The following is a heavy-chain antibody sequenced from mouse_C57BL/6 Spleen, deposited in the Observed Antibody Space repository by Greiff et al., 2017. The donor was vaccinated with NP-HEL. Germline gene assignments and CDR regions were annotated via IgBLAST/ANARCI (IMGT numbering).Heavy chain of an antibody. CDR2: IHPNSGST. Sequence: VQLQQPGAELVKPGASVKLSCKASGYTFTSYWMHWVKQRPGQGLEWIGMIHPNSGSTNYNEKFKSKATLTVDKSSSTAYMQLSSLTSEDSAVYYCAREKDSNYGRGDYWGQVATLTVAS. CDR1: GYTFTSYW. CDR3: AREKDSNYGRGDY. V-gene: IGHV1-64*01. J-gene: IGHJ2*01. D-gene: IGHD2-5*01.